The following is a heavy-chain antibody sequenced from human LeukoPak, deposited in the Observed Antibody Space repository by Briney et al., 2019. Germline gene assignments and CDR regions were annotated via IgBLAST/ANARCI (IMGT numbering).Heavy chain of an antibody. Sequence: PSETLSLTCTVSGGSISSYYWSWIRQPPGKGLEWIGYIYYSGSTNYNPSLKSRVTISVDKSKNQFSLKLSSVTAADTAVYYCARDSGVGAVALSPWGQGTLVTVSS. CDR2: IYYSGST. J-gene: IGHJ5*02. CDR3: ARDSGVGAVALSP. D-gene: IGHD6-19*01. CDR1: GGSISSYY. V-gene: IGHV4-59*12.